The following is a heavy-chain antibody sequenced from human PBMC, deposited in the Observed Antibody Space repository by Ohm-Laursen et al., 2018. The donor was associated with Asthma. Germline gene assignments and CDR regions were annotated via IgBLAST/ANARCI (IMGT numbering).Heavy chain of an antibody. Sequence: SLRLSCAASGFYFSTYSMHWVRQAPGKGLEWVSSISSSSSYIYYADSVKGRFTISRDNAKNSLYLQMNSLRAEDTAVYYCARENIVVVVAAINAFDIWGQGTMVTVSS. CDR2: ISSSSSYI. D-gene: IGHD2-15*01. J-gene: IGHJ3*02. V-gene: IGHV3-21*01. CDR3: ARENIVVVVAAINAFDI. CDR1: GFYFSTYS.